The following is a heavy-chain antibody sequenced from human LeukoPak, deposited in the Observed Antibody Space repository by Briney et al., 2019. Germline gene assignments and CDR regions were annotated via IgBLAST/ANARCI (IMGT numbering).Heavy chain of an antibody. CDR2: IWYDGSNK. V-gene: IGHV3-33*01. CDR3: ATASVWGTRSSGWYTHYFDY. J-gene: IGHJ4*02. Sequence: PGRSLRLSCAASGFTFSSYGMHWVRQAPGKGLEWVAVIWYDGSNKYYADSVKGRFTISRDNSKNTLYLQMNSLRAEDTAVYYCATASVWGTRSSGWYTHYFDYWGQGTLVTVSS. D-gene: IGHD6-19*01. CDR1: GFTFSSYG.